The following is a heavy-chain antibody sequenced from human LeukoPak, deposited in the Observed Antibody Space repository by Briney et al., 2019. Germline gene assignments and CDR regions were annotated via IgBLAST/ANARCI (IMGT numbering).Heavy chain of an antibody. V-gene: IGHV4-59*01. CDR1: RGSISPYY. Sequence: SETLSLTCTVARGSISPYYWSWIRQSPGKGLEWIGYIYYIGTTNYNPSLQSRVTMSVDTSTNQFTLNLASVTAADTAVYYCARGGFESCSAGSCLLGNYWGQGILVAVSS. CDR3: ARGGFESCSAGSCLLGNY. CDR2: IYYIGTT. D-gene: IGHD2-15*01. J-gene: IGHJ4*02.